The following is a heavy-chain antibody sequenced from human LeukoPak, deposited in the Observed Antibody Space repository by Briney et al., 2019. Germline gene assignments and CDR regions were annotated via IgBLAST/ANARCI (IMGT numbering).Heavy chain of an antibody. CDR1: GFTLSSYW. CDR3: VTEGSGWYPFEY. Sequence: GGSLRLSCAASGFTLSSYWMGWVRRAPGKGLQWVANINQDGSQIYYVDSVRGRFTISRDNAKNSLSLQMDSLRGEDTAVYYCVTEGSGWYPFEYWGQGTLVTVSS. CDR2: INQDGSQI. D-gene: IGHD6-19*01. V-gene: IGHV3-7*01. J-gene: IGHJ4*02.